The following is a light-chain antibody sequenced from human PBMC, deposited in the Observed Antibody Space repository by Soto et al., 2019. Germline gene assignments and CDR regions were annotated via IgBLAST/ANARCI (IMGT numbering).Light chain of an antibody. J-gene: IGKJ1*01. CDR3: LQDDNYPWT. CDR2: VAS. V-gene: IGKV1-6*01. CDR1: QHINNY. Sequence: IEMTPYQASLSASLGDRVTITCQASQHINNYLSWYQQRPGQAPKVLIYVASNLQSGVPSRFSGSGYGTDFTLTISSLQPEDLATYYCLQDDNYPWTCGQGTMV.